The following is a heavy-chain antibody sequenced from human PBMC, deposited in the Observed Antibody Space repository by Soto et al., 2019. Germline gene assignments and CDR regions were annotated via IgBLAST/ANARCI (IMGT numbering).Heavy chain of an antibody. CDR2: IYSGGST. J-gene: IGHJ6*02. Sequence: EVQLVESGGGLVQPGGSLRLSCAASGFTVSSNYMSWVRQAPGKGLEWVSVIYSGGSTYYADSVNGRFTISRDNSQNTLYLQMNSLRAEDTAVYYCARDRGYYGSGSYYILHYYYGMDVWGQGTTVTVSS. V-gene: IGHV3-66*01. D-gene: IGHD3-10*01. CDR1: GFTVSSNY. CDR3: ARDRGYYGSGSYYILHYYYGMDV.